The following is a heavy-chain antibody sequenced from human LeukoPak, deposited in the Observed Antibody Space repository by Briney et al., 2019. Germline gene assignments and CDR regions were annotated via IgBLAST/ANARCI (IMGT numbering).Heavy chain of an antibody. CDR1: GGSFSGYY. V-gene: IGHV4-34*01. CDR2: INHSGST. CDR3: ARGGNTYYYGSGSYYNVVYFDY. D-gene: IGHD3-10*01. Sequence: PSETLSLTCAVYGGSFSGYYWSWIRQPPGKGLEWIGEINHSGSTNYNPSLKSRVTISVDTSKNQFSLKLSSVTAADTAVYYCARGGNTYYYGSGSYYNVVYFDYWGQGTLVTVSS. J-gene: IGHJ4*02.